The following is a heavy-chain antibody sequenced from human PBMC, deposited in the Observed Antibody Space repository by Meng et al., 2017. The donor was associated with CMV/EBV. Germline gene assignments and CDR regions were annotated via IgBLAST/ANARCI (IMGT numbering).Heavy chain of an antibody. CDR3: ARVATMVRGVIDY. V-gene: IGHV3-53*01. Sequence: GESLKISCAASGFTVSSNYMSWVRQAPGKGLEWVSVIYSGGSTYYPDSVKGRFTISGDNSKNTLYLQMNSLRAEDTAVYYCARVATMVRGVIDYWGQGTLVTVSS. J-gene: IGHJ4*02. D-gene: IGHD3-10*01. CDR1: GFTVSSNY. CDR2: IYSGGST.